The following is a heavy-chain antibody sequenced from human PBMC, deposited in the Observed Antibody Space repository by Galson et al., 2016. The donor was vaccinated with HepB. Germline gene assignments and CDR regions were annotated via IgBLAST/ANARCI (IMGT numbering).Heavy chain of an antibody. Sequence: TLSLTCSVSSGSINSGGYYWSWIRHHPGKGLEWIGYISYSGSTYYNPSLRSRVTISIDTSKNQFSLNLSSMTAADTAVYYCARAYSGSYCFDPWGQGSLVTVSS. J-gene: IGHJ5*02. CDR3: ARAYSGSYCFDP. D-gene: IGHD1-26*01. CDR1: SGSINSGGYY. CDR2: ISYSGST. V-gene: IGHV4-31*03.